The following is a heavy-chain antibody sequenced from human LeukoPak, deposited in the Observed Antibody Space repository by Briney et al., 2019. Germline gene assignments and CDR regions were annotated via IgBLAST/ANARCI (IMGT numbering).Heavy chain of an antibody. CDR1: GFTFNCYW. V-gene: IGHV3-7*01. D-gene: IGHD1-26*01. CDR3: ARDQTKCEPLRRRDYYYMGV. CDR2: IKQDRSEK. Sequence: GGSLRLSCAASGFTFNCYWMSWVRQAPGKGLEWVANIKQDRSEKYYVDSVKGRFTISRDNAKNSLYLQMNSLRAEDTAVYYCARDQTKCEPLRRRDYYYMGVWGKGTTVTVSS. J-gene: IGHJ6*03.